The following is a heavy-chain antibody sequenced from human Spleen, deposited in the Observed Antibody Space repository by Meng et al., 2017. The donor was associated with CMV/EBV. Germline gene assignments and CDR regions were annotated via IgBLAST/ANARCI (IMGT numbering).Heavy chain of an antibody. CDR2: IWHDGSNK. CDR1: GFTFSAYG. J-gene: IGHJ4*02. D-gene: IGHD2-8*01. CDR3: AKDRCTNGVCSTWGYYFDY. Sequence: SLKISCAASGFTFSAYGMHWVRQAPGKGLEWVAIIWHDGSNKFYADTVKGRFTISRDNSNKMLYLQMNSVRAEDTAVYYCAKDRCTNGVCSTWGYYFDYWGQGTLVTVSS. V-gene: IGHV3-33*06.